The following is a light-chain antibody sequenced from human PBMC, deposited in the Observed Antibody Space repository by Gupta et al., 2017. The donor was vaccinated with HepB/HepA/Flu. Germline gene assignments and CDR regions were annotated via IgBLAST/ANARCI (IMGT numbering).Light chain of an antibody. J-gene: IGLJ3*02. CDR2: VYS. V-gene: IGLV3-21*03. CDR1: NIGSKS. Sequence: SYVLTQPTSVSGAPGKTARITCGGNNIGSKSGDWYYENPRQALVLVVYVYSARTSGIPERFSGSNSGNTATLNITRVEAGDEADYYCQVWDSSSDPQWVFGGGTQLTVI. CDR3: QVWDSSSDPQWV.